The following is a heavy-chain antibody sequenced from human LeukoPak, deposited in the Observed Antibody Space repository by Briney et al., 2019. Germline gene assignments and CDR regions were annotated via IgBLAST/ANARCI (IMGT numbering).Heavy chain of an antibody. CDR3: ARALGAFDI. J-gene: IGHJ3*02. CDR2: IYYSGST. Sequence: SETLSLTCTVSGGSISSSSYYWCWIRQPPGEGLEWIGSIYYSGSTYYNPSLKSRVTISLDTSENQFSLKLSSVTAADTAVYYCARALGAFDIWGQGTMVTVSS. V-gene: IGHV4-39*07. CDR1: GGSISSSSYY.